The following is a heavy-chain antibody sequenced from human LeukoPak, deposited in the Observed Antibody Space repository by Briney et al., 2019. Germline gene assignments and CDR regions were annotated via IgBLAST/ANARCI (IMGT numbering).Heavy chain of an antibody. CDR1: GGSISSYY. J-gene: IGHJ5*02. V-gene: IGHV4-59*08. D-gene: IGHD6-19*01. Sequence: SETLSLTCTVSGGSISSYYWSWIRQPPGRGLQWIGYIHYSGSTNYNPSLKSRVTISIDTSKNQFSLKLNSVTAADTAVYYCARNSAVATSRSWFDPWGQGTLVTVSS. CDR3: ARNSAVATSRSWFDP. CDR2: IHYSGST.